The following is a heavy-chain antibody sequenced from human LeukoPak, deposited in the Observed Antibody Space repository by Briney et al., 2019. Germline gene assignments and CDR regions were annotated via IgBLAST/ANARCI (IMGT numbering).Heavy chain of an antibody. CDR2: INHSGST. CDR1: GGSFSGYY. J-gene: IGHJ4*02. Sequence: SETLSLTCAVYGGSFSGYYWSWIRQPPGKGLEWIGEINHSGSTNYNPSLKSRVTISVDTSKNQFSLKLSSVTAADTAVYYCARVKWLANRTPLYYFDYWGQGTLVTVSS. D-gene: IGHD6-19*01. V-gene: IGHV4-34*01. CDR3: ARVKWLANRTPLYYFDY.